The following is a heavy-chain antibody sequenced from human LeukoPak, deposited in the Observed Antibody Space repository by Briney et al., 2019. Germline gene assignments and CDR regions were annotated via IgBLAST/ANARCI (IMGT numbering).Heavy chain of an antibody. CDR1: GGTFCSYA. J-gene: IGHJ5*02. CDR3: ARGGVIASRNWFDP. CDR2: IIPIFGTA. Sequence: SSVKVSCKASGGTFCSYAISWVRQAPGQGLEWVGGIIPIFGTANCAQKFQGRVTITADESTSTAYMELSSLRSEDTAVYYCARGGVIASRNWFDPWGQGTLVTVSS. D-gene: IGHD2-21*01. V-gene: IGHV1-69*01.